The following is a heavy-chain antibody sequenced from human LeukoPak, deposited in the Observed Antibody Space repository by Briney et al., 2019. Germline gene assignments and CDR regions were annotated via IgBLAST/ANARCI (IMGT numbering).Heavy chain of an antibody. D-gene: IGHD2-2*01. CDR2: ISAYNNNT. Sequence: ASVKVSCKTSGYTFSNYGVSWVRQAPGQGLEGMGWISAYNNNTNYAQKFQGRLTMTTDTSTSTAYMELRSLRSDDTAVYYCARGARISSSWYSSVWGQGTLITVS. J-gene: IGHJ4*02. CDR3: ARGARISSSWYSSV. V-gene: IGHV1-18*01. CDR1: GYTFSNYG.